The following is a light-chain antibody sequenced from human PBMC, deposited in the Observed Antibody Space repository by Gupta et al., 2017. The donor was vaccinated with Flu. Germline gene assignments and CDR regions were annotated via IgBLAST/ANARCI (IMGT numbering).Light chain of an antibody. Sequence: EIVMTQSPATLSVSPGERATLSCGASQSVRSNLAWYQQKPGQAPRLLIYGASTRATGIPARFSGSGFGKEFTLTISSRQSEDFAVYYCQQNNNWPPWTFGQGTKVEIK. V-gene: IGKV3-15*01. CDR1: QSVRSN. CDR2: GAS. J-gene: IGKJ1*01. CDR3: QQNNNWPPWT.